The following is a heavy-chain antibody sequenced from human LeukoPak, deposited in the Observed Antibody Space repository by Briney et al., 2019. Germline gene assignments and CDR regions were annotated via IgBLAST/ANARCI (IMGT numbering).Heavy chain of an antibody. CDR1: GGSISSYY. D-gene: IGHD1-26*01. J-gene: IGHJ5*02. Sequence: SETLSLTCTVSGGSISSYYWSWIRQPPGKGLEWIGYIYYSGSTNYNPSLKSRVTISVDTSKNQFSLKLSSVTAADTAVYYCARAPDSGSSTNWFDPWGQGTLVTVSS. CDR3: ARAPDSGSSTNWFDP. V-gene: IGHV4-59*01. CDR2: IYYSGST.